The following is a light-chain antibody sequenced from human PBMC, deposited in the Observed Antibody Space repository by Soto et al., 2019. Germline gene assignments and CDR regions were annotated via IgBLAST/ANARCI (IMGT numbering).Light chain of an antibody. CDR1: QSVRNNY. CDR3: QQYGTSPRT. J-gene: IGKJ1*01. Sequence: EIVLTQSPGTLSLSPGERATLSCRASQSVRNNYLAWYQQRPGQAPRLLIYAASSRATGIPDRFSGSGSGTDFPLTISRLEPEDFAVYYCQQYGTSPRTFGQGTRWIS. V-gene: IGKV3-20*01. CDR2: AAS.